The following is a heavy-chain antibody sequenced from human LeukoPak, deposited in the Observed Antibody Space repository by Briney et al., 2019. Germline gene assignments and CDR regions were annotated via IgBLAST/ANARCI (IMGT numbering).Heavy chain of an antibody. CDR3: ARDERAVADTLGKYY. J-gene: IGHJ4*02. CDR2: ISAYNGNT. Sequence: ASVKVSCKASGYTFTSYGLSWVRQAPGQGLEWMGWISAYNGNTNYAQKLQGRVTMTTDTSTSTAYMELRSLRSDDTAVYYCARDERAVADTLGKYYWGQGTLVTVSS. CDR1: GYTFTSYG. V-gene: IGHV1-18*01. D-gene: IGHD6-19*01.